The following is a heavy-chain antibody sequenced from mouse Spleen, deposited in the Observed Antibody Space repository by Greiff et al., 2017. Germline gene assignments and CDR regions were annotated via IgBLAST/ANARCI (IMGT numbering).Heavy chain of an antibody. V-gene: IGHV5-9-1*01. J-gene: IGHJ3*01. CDR2: ISSGGSYT. Sequence: EVMLVESGGGLVKPGGSLKLSCAASGFTFSSYAMSWVRQTPEKRLEWVATISSGGSYTYYPDSVKGRFTISKDNAKNTLYLQMSSLRSEDTAMYYCASPSYGIPWFAYWGQGTLVTVSA. CDR3: ASPSYGIPWFAY. CDR1: GFTFSSYA. D-gene: IGHD2-1*01.